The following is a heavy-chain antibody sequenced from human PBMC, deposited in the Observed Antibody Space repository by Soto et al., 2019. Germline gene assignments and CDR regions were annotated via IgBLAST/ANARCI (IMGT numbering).Heavy chain of an antibody. CDR2: IWYDGSNK. CDR3: ARDSGYSSGWPYYYYYGMDV. J-gene: IGHJ6*02. D-gene: IGHD6-19*01. V-gene: IGHV3-33*01. Sequence: GSLRLSCAASGFTFSSYGMHWVRQAPGKGLEWVAVIWYDGSNKYYADSVKGRFTISRDNSKNTLYLQMNSLRAEDTAVYYCARDSGYSSGWPYYYYYGMDVWGQGTRVTVSS. CDR1: GFTFSSYG.